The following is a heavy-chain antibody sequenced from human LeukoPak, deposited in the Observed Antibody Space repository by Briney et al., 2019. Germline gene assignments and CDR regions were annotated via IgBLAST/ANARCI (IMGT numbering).Heavy chain of an antibody. J-gene: IGHJ4*02. Sequence: GESLKISCKGSGYSFTSYWIGWVRQMPGKGLEWMGIIYPGDSDTRYSPSFQGPVTISADKSISTAYLQWSSLKASDTAMYYCARQIVVVPAAPWFDYWGQGTLVTVSS. CDR1: GYSFTSYW. CDR2: IYPGDSDT. D-gene: IGHD2-2*01. V-gene: IGHV5-51*01. CDR3: ARQIVVVPAAPWFDY.